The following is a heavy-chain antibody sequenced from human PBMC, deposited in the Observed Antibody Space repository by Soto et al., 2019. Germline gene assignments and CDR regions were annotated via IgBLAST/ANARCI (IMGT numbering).Heavy chain of an antibody. J-gene: IGHJ4*02. CDR1: GYTLTELS. CDR3: GTLTYYFYDY. Sequence: GASVKVSCKVSGYTLTELSMHWVRQAPGKGLEWMGGFDPEDGETIYEQKFQDRVTMTEDTSTDTAYMELSSLRSEDTAVYYCGTLTYYFYDYWGQGTLVTVSS. CDR2: FDPEDGET. D-gene: IGHD3-16*01. V-gene: IGHV1-24*01.